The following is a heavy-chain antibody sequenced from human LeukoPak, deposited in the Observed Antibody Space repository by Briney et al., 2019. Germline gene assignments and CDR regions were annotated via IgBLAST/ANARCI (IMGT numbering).Heavy chain of an antibody. CDR3: ARVNSYGFIYYYYYMDV. CDR1: GYTFTGYY. J-gene: IGHJ6*03. D-gene: IGHD5-18*01. V-gene: IGHV1-2*02. Sequence: ASVKVSCKASGYTFTGYYMHWVRQAPGQGLEWMGWINPNSGDTNYAQKFQGRVTMTRDTSISTAYMELSRLRSDDTAVYYCARVNSYGFIYYYYYMDVWGKGTTVTVSS. CDR2: INPNSGDT.